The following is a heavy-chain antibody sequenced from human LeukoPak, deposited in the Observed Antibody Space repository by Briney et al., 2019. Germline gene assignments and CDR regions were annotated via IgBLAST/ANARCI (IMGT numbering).Heavy chain of an antibody. J-gene: IGHJ4*02. CDR1: GFTFSSYW. CDR3: ARSNLDGDYGDYRPYDY. D-gene: IGHD4-17*01. CDR2: IKQDGSEK. V-gene: IGHV3-7*01. Sequence: GGSLRLSCTASGFTFSSYWVTWVCQAPGKGLEWVANIKQDGSEKYYVDSVKGRFTISRDNAKNSLYLQMNSLRADDTAIYYCARSNLDGDYGDYRPYDYWGQGTLVTVSS.